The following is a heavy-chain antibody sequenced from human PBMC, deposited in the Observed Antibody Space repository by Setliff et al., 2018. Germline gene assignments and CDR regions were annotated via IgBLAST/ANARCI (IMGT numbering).Heavy chain of an antibody. V-gene: IGHV3-7*01. D-gene: IGHD6-13*01. CDR2: IKQDGSEK. CDR1: GFTFSSFW. Sequence: SLRLSCAASGFTFSSFWMSWVRQAPGRGLEWVANIKQDGSEKYYVDSVEGRFTISRDNAKNLLFLQMRGLRAGDTALYYCARDPPGMNAFDIWGHGTMVTVSS. J-gene: IGHJ3*02. CDR3: ARDPPGMNAFDI.